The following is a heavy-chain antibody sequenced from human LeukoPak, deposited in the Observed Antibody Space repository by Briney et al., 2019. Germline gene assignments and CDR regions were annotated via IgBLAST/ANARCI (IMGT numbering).Heavy chain of an antibody. CDR3: ARDQEGFDY. CDR1: GYTFTSNY. V-gene: IGHV1-46*01. Sequence: ASVKVSCKASGYTFTSNYIHWVRQAPGQGLEWMGMIYPRDGSTSYAQKFQGRVTVTRDTSTSTVHMELSGLRSEDTAVYYCARDQEGFDYWGQGALVTVSS. CDR2: IYPRDGST. J-gene: IGHJ4*02.